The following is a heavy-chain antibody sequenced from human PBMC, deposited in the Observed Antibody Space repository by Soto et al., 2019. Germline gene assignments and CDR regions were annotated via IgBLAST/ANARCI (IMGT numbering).Heavy chain of an antibody. CDR3: ARELASGN. Sequence: GGSLRLSCEASGFTFRSYGMHWVRQAPGKGLEWVAVISRDGNTKFYADSVKGRFAISKDNSENTLYLQMNSLRLEDTAVYFCARELASGNWGQGTLVTVSS. CDR2: ISRDGNTK. J-gene: IGHJ4*02. CDR1: GFTFRSYG. D-gene: IGHD3-10*01. V-gene: IGHV3-30*03.